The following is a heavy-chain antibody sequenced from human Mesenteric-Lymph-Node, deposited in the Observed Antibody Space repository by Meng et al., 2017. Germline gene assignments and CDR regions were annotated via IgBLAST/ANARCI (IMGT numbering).Heavy chain of an antibody. J-gene: IGHJ4*02. Sequence: GGSLKISCAASGFTFSSYAMSWVRQAPGKGLEWVSAISGSGGSTYYADSVKGRFTISRDNSKNTLYLQMNSLRAEDTAVYYCAKEVGWELTPDDYWGQGTLVTVSS. CDR3: AKEVGWELTPDDY. CDR2: ISGSGGST. D-gene: IGHD1-26*01. V-gene: IGHV3-23*01. CDR1: GFTFSSYA.